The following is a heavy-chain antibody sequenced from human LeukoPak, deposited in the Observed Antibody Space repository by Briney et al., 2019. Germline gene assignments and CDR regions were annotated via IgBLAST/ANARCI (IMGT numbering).Heavy chain of an antibody. CDR1: GFTFSSFC. Sequence: GGSLRLSCAASGFTFSSFCMTWVRQAPGKGLEWVSSIIVSGTTYYADSVKGRFTISRDSFRGTLFLQMDSLRVEDTAVYFCAKGSVGNADFASWGQGALVTVSS. CDR3: AKGSVGNADFAS. V-gene: IGHV3-23*01. J-gene: IGHJ4*02. CDR2: IIVSGTT. D-gene: IGHD6-25*01.